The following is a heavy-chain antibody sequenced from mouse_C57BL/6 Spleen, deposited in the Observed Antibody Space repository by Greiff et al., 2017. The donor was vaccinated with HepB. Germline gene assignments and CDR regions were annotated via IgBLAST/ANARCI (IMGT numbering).Heavy chain of an antibody. V-gene: IGHV1-82*01. CDR2: IYPGDGDT. CDR3: ARRANSYFDY. Sequence: QVQLQQSGPELVKPGASVKISCKASGYAFSSSWMNWVKQRPGKGLEWIGRIYPGDGDTNYNGKFKGKATLTADKSSSTAYMQLSSLTSEDSAVYFCARRANSYFDYWGQGTTLTVSS. CDR1: GYAFSSSW. J-gene: IGHJ2*01. D-gene: IGHD3-1*01.